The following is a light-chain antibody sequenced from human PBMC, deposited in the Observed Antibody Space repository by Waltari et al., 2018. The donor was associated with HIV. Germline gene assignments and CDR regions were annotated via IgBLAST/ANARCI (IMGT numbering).Light chain of an antibody. V-gene: IGLV1-44*01. CDR3: AAWEDSLNGPIWV. Sequence: QSVLTQPPSASGTPGQRVTISCSGSSSNIGSYTVNWYQQIPGTAPKPRIFSNNYRPPGVPARFSGSKSGTSASLAISGLHSDDEADYFCAAWEDSLNGPIWVFGGGTKLTVL. CDR2: SNN. J-gene: IGLJ3*02. CDR1: SSNIGSYT.